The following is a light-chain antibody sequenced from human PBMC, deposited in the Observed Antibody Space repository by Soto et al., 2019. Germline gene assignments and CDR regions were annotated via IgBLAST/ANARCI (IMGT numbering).Light chain of an antibody. CDR1: SSDVGGYNY. CDR3: SSYDGRNNLGV. CDR2: EVS. V-gene: IGLV2-8*01. Sequence: QSALTQPPSASGSPGQSVTISCTGTSSDVGGYNYVSWYQQHPGKAPKLMIYEVSKRPSGVPDRFSGSKSGNTASLTVSGLQVEDEADYYCSSYDGRNNLGVFGGGTKLTVL. J-gene: IGLJ2*01.